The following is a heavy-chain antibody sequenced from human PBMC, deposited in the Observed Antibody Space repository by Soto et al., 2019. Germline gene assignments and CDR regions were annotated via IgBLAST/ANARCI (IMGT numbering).Heavy chain of an antibody. V-gene: IGHV2-70*11. J-gene: IGHJ4*02. CDR2: IDWDDDK. CDR3: ARFGYSSGWQSID. Sequence: TLSLTCAVYGGSLSGDYWSWIRRPPGKALEWLARIDWDDDKYYSTSLKTRLTISKDTSKNQVVLTMTNMDPVDTATYYCARFGYSSGWQSIDWGQGTLVTVSS. D-gene: IGHD6-19*01. CDR1: GGSLSGDY.